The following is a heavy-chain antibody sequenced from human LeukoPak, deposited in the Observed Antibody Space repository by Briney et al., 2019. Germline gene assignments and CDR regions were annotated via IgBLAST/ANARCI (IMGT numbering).Heavy chain of an antibody. J-gene: IGHJ4*02. D-gene: IGHD6-19*01. CDR3: AKPRSAWYVFDY. CDR1: GFTFSSYV. Sequence: PGGSLRLPCAASGFTFSSYVMSWVRQAPGKGLGWVSVISESGGRTNYADSVKGRFTISRDNSKNTLYLQMNSLRAGDTAVYYCAKPRSAWYVFDYWGQGTLVTVSS. V-gene: IGHV3-23*01. CDR2: ISESGGRT.